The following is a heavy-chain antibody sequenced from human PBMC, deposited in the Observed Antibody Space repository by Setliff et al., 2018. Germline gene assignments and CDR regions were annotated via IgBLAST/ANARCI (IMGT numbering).Heavy chain of an antibody. V-gene: IGHV4-59*11. Sequence: DTSSETLSLTCTVSGGSISSHYWSWIRQPPGKGLEWIGSIYYSGSTNYNPSLKSRVTISVDTSKNQFSLKLSSVTAADTAVYYCARDLTAMYYFDYWGQGTLVTVSS. CDR2: IYYSGST. CDR1: GGSISSHY. J-gene: IGHJ4*02. CDR3: ARDLTAMYYFDY.